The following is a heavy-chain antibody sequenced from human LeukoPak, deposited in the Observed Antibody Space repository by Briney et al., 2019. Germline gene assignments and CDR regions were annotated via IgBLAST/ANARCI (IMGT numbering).Heavy chain of an antibody. CDR3: ARAILLTGSEYYFDS. J-gene: IGHJ4*02. V-gene: IGHV3-53*01. D-gene: IGHD3-9*01. CDR2: IYSGGDT. Sequence: GGSLRLSCAASGFAVNDNYMGWVRQAPGKGLEWVSLIYSGGDTYYADSVKGRFTISRDTSKNTFYLQMNSLRPDDTATYYCARAILLTGSEYYFDSWGQGTLVTVSS. CDR1: GFAVNDNY.